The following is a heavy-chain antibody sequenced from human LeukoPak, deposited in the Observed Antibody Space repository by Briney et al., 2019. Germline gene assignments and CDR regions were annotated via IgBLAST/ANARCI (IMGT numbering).Heavy chain of an antibody. CDR1: GYTFTGYY. Sequence: ASVKVSCKASGYTFTGYYMHWVRQAPGQGLEWMGRINPNSGGTNYAQKFQGRVTITRDTSISTAYMDLSRMRSDDTAVYYCARTLLTGDGGDFDYWGQGTPVTVSS. CDR3: ARTLLTGDGGDFDY. CDR2: INPNSGGT. D-gene: IGHD7-27*01. V-gene: IGHV1-2*06. J-gene: IGHJ4*02.